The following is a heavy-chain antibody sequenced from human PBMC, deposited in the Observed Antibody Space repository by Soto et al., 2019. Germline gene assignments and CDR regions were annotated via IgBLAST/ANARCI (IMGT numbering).Heavy chain of an antibody. CDR2: IGANGGGT. V-gene: IGHV3-23*01. CDR3: ARDPNGDYLGAFDF. CDR1: GFTFSSFF. D-gene: IGHD4-17*01. Sequence: QPGGSLRLSCAASGFTFSSFFMSWVRQAPGKGLDWVSGIGANGGGTYYADSVKGRFIISRDNSKNTLYLQMNSLRAEDTAVYYCARDPNGDYLGAFDFWGQKTMVTVSS. J-gene: IGHJ3*01.